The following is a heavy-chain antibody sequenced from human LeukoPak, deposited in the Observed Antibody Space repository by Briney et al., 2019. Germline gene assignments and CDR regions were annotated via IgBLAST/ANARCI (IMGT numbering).Heavy chain of an antibody. CDR3: ARDSLGSRGWYGGWFDP. Sequence: SETLSLTCTVSGGSIGTYYWSWSWIRPPPGKGLEWIGYIYYDGNTDYNPSLKSRVTMSVDTSKKQLSLNLSSVTAADTATYYCARDSLGSRGWYGGWFDPWGQGTQVAVSS. CDR1: GGSIGTYY. J-gene: IGHJ5*02. CDR2: IYYDGNT. D-gene: IGHD6-19*01. V-gene: IGHV4-59*01.